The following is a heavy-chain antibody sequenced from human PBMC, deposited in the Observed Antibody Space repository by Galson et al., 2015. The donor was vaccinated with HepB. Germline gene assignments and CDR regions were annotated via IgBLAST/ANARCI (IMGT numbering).Heavy chain of an antibody. D-gene: IGHD6-19*01. J-gene: IGHJ4*02. CDR2: IYSGGST. CDR1: GFTVSSNY. Sequence: SLRLSCAASGFTVSSNYMSWVRQAPGKGLEWVSVIYSGGSTYYADSVKGRFTISRDNSKNTLYLQMNSLRAEDTAVYYCARVPKAVAGPYYFDYWGQGTLVTVSS. CDR3: ARVPKAVAGPYYFDY. V-gene: IGHV3-53*01.